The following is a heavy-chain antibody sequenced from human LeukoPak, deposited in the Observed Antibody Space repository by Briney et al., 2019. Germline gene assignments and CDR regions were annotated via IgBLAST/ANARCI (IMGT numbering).Heavy chain of an antibody. CDR2: ISSSSSYI. V-gene: IGHV3-21*01. CDR3: ARGSRIAAAGTEDY. CDR1: GFTFSSYS. Sequence: GGSLRLSCAASGFTFSSYSMNWVRQAPGKGLEWVSSISSSSSYIYYADSVKGRFAISRDNAKNSLYLQMNSLRVEDTAVYYCARGSRIAAAGTEDYWGQGTPVTVSS. D-gene: IGHD6-13*01. J-gene: IGHJ4*02.